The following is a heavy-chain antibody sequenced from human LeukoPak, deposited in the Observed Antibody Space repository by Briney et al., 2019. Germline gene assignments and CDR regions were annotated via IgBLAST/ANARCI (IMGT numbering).Heavy chain of an antibody. V-gene: IGHV4-59*01. CDR3: AREVVTATQKNLCDP. CDR1: VGSPSSYY. D-gene: IGHD2-21*02. CDR2: IYYSGST. Sequence: PGTLSLTCTVCVGSPSSYYWSWIRQPPGKGLEGVGYIYYSGSTNYNPSLKSRVTISVDTYNNQFSLKLSSVTAADTAVYYCAREVVTATQKNLCDPWGQGTLVTVSS. J-gene: IGHJ5*02.